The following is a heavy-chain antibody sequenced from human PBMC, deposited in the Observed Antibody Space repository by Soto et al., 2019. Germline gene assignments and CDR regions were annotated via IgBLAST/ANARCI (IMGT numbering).Heavy chain of an antibody. Sequence: EVQLVESGGGLVQPGGSLRLSCTASGFTFSDYNMNWVRQAPGKGLEWVSYVSSSRSFMYYADSVKGRFTVSRDAAKNPMFRQRDSLRALYTGVYDCESGIVNSGYVNYLDSGGRGTVVTVSS. CDR3: ESGIVNSGYVNYLDS. CDR2: VSSSRSFM. D-gene: IGHD6-13*01. V-gene: IGHV3-48*01. J-gene: IGHJ4*02. CDR1: GFTFSDYN.